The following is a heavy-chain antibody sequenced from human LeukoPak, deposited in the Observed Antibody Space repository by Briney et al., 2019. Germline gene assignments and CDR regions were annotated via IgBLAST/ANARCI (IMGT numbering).Heavy chain of an antibody. Sequence: SVKVSCKASGGTFSSYAISWVRQAPGQGLEWMGGIIPIFGTANYAQKFQGRVTITADESTSTAYMELSSLRSEDTAVYYCATVDTAMVTHYYYCYGMDVWGQGTTVTVSS. V-gene: IGHV1-69*13. J-gene: IGHJ6*02. CDR1: GGTFSSYA. CDR2: IIPIFGTA. CDR3: ATVDTAMVTHYYYCYGMDV. D-gene: IGHD5-18*01.